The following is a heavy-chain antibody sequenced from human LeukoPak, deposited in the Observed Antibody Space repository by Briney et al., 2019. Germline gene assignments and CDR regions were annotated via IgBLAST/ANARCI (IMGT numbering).Heavy chain of an antibody. CDR3: TTELDVRPNHY. J-gene: IGHJ4*02. V-gene: IGHV3-15*01. Sequence: GGPLRLSCAASGLTLSNAWMRWVRQATGKALEWVGRIKRKSDGGTTDYAVRVKGRFTISRDDSKNTLYLQMNSLKSEDTAVYYCTTELDVRPNHYWGQGTLVTVSS. D-gene: IGHD1-14*01. CDR2: IKRKSDGGTT. CDR1: GLTLSNAW.